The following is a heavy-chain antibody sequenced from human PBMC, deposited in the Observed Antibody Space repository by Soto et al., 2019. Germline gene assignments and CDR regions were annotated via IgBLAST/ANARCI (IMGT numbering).Heavy chain of an antibody. J-gene: IGHJ6*02. Sequence: PGGSLRLSCVASGFTFGTHSMNRVRQAPGKGLEWIAYIDYSSDTISYADSVKGRFTISRDNAKNSLYLQMNSLRDEDTAVYYCARLYYDYVWGQGTTVTVSS. D-gene: IGHD3-3*01. V-gene: IGHV3-48*02. CDR2: IDYSSDTI. CDR3: ARLYYDYV. CDR1: GFTFGTHS.